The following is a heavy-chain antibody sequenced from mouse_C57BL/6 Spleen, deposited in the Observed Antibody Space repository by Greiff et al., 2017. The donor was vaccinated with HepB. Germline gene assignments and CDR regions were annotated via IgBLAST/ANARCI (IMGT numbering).Heavy chain of an antibody. CDR3: ARGVYYGSSYTFYWYFDV. D-gene: IGHD1-1*01. CDR2: IYWDDDK. Sequence: QVTLKVCGPGILQSSQTLSLTCSFSGFSLSTSGMGVSWIRQPSGKGLEWLAHIYWDDDKRYNPSLKSRLTISKDTSRNQVFLKITSVDTADTATYYCARGVYYGSSYTFYWYFDVWGTGTTVTVSS. J-gene: IGHJ1*03. V-gene: IGHV8-12*01. CDR1: GFSLSTSGMG.